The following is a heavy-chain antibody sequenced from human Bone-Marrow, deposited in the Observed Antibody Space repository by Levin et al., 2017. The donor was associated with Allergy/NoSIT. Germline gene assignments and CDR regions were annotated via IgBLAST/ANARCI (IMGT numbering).Heavy chain of an antibody. Sequence: GASVKVSCAASGFTFSSSWMNWVRQAPGKGLEWVAVIKPDGSEASYVDSVKGRFTFSRDNAKNSLYLQMNNLRLEDTAIYYCARDINIEGAYWGQGTLVTVSS. CDR1: GFTFSSSW. J-gene: IGHJ4*02. V-gene: IGHV3-7*01. D-gene: IGHD1-26*01. CDR3: ARDINIEGAY. CDR2: IKPDGSEA.